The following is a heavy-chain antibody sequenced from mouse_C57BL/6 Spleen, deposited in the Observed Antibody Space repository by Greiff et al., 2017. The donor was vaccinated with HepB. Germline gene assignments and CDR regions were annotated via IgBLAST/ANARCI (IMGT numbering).Heavy chain of an antibody. Sequence: EVMLVESGGGLVKPGGSLKLSCAASGFTFSSYTMSWVRQTPEKRLEWVATISGGGGNTYYPDSVKGRFTISRDNAKNTLYLQMSSLRSEDTALYYCARHHGPRNWYFDVWGTGTTVTVSS. CDR1: GFTFSSYT. V-gene: IGHV5-9*01. J-gene: IGHJ1*03. CDR2: ISGGGGNT. CDR3: ARHHGPRNWYFDV.